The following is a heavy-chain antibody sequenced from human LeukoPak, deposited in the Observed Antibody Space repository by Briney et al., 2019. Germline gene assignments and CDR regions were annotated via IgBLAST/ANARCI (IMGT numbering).Heavy chain of an antibody. J-gene: IGHJ1*01. Sequence: GGSLRLSCAASGFTFSSYGMHWVRQAPGKGLEWVAVIWYDGSNKYYADSVKGRFTISRDNPKNTLYLQMNSLRAEDTAVYYCARDGNQYSSSWYPEYFQHWGQGTLITVSS. D-gene: IGHD6-13*01. CDR3: ARDGNQYSSSWYPEYFQH. CDR1: GFTFSSYG. V-gene: IGHV3-33*01. CDR2: IWYDGSNK.